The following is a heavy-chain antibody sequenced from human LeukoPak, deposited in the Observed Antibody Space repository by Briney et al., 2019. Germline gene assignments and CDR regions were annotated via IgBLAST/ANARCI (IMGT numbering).Heavy chain of an antibody. CDR3: ARAPDEWELLLDY. CDR1: GGSFSGYY. Sequence: KPSETLSLTCAVYGGSFSGYYWSWIRQPPGKGLEWIGEINHSGSTNYNPSLKSRVTISVDTSKNQFSLKLSSVTAADTAVYYCARAPDEWELLLDYWGQGTLVTVSS. D-gene: IGHD1-26*01. J-gene: IGHJ4*02. CDR2: INHSGST. V-gene: IGHV4-34*01.